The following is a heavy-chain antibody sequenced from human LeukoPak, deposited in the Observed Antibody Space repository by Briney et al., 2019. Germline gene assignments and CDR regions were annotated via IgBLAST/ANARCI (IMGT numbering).Heavy chain of an antibody. CDR2: IAWNGGST. V-gene: IGHV3-20*04. D-gene: IGHD3-9*01. Sequence: GGSLRLSCAGSGFTFDDYTMSWVRQAPGRGLEWVSGIAWNGGSTGYADSVKGRFTISRDNANNSLYLQMSSLRAEDTAFYYCARDNTIFGAFDIWGQGTVVTVSS. CDR1: GFTFDDYT. J-gene: IGHJ3*02. CDR3: ARDNTIFGAFDI.